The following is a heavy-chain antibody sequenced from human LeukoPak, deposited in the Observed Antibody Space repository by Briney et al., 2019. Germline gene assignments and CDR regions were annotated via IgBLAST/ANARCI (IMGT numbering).Heavy chain of an antibody. D-gene: IGHD3-10*01. Sequence: GGSLRLSCAASGFTFSSYAIHWVRQAPGKGLEWVALISYDGSNKYYADSVKGRFTISRDKSKNTLYLQMNNLRAEDTAVYYCARDNPGIYYYGSGSYYRGGFDYWGQGTLVTVSS. V-gene: IGHV3-30*04. CDR2: ISYDGSNK. CDR3: ARDNPGIYYYGSGSYYRGGFDY. J-gene: IGHJ4*02. CDR1: GFTFSSYA.